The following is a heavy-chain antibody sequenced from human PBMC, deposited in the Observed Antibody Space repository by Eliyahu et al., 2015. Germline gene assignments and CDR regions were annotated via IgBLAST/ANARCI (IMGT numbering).Heavy chain of an antibody. J-gene: IGHJ4*02. Sequence: QLQLQESGPGLVKPSETLSLTCTVSGGSISSXSYYWGWIRQPPGKGLEWVGRIYYSGSTYYNPSLKSRVTISVDTSKNQFSLKLSSVTAADTAVYYCARPQGDYDSSGYYWDYWGQGTLVTVSS. CDR3: ARPQGDYDSSGYYWDY. V-gene: IGHV4-39*01. D-gene: IGHD3-22*01. CDR2: IYYSGST. CDR1: GGSISSXSYY.